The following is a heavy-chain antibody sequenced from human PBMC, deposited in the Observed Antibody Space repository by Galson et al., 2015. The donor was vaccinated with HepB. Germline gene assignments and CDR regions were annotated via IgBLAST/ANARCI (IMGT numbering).Heavy chain of an antibody. Sequence: SVKVSCKASGYTFTGYYMHWVRQAPGQGLEWMGWINPNSGGTNYAQKFQGRVTMTRDTSISTAYMELSRLRSDDTAVYYCARDGGYCSGGSCYSGVDWFDPWGQGTLVTVSS. CDR1: GYTFTGYY. D-gene: IGHD2-15*01. CDR2: INPNSGGT. J-gene: IGHJ5*02. CDR3: ARDGGYCSGGSCYSGVDWFDP. V-gene: IGHV1-2*02.